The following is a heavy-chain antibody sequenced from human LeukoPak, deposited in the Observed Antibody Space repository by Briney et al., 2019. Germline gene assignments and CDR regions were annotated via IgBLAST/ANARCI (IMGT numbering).Heavy chain of an antibody. CDR2: ISAYNGNT. V-gene: IGHV1-18*01. J-gene: IGHJ4*02. Sequence: ASVKVSCKASGYTFTSYGISWVRQAPGQGLEWMGWISAYNGNTNYAQKLQGRVTMTTDTSTSTAYMELRSLRSDDTAVYYCAASLLGEDFWSGYLLDYWGQGTLVTVSS. CDR1: GYTFTSYG. CDR3: AASLLGEDFWSGYLLDY. D-gene: IGHD3-3*01.